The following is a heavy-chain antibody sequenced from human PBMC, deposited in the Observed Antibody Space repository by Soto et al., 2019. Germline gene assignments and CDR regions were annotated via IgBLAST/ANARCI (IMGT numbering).Heavy chain of an antibody. D-gene: IGHD7-27*01. CDR2: ISSSSSYI. V-gene: IGHV3-21*01. CDR1: GFTFSSYS. Sequence: GESLKISCAASGFTFSSYSMNWVRQAPGKGLEWVSSISSSSSYIYYADSVKGRFTISRDNAKNSPYLQMNSLRAEDTAVYYCARDRAGDAAFDIWGQGTMVTVSS. CDR3: ARDRAGDAAFDI. J-gene: IGHJ3*02.